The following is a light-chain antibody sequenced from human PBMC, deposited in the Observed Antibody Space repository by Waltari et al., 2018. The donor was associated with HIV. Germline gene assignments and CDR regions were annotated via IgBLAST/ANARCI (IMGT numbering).Light chain of an antibody. CDR2: AAS. CDR1: QDVSTW. CDR3: QQADSFPFT. V-gene: IGKV1-12*02. J-gene: IGKJ5*01. Sequence: DIQMTHSPSSVSASVGDTLTLTCRASQDVSTWLAWYQQKPGNAPKLLIYAASRLQTGVPSRFSGRGSGTDVTLTINSLQPEDFATYYCQQADSFPFTFGQGTRLEIK.